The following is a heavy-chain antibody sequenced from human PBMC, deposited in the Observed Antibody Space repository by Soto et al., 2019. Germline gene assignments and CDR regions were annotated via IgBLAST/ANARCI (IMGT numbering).Heavy chain of an antibody. CDR3: TRGTSGYYGIFDY. V-gene: IGHV3-74*01. CDR2: IDTDGTAT. J-gene: IGHJ4*02. D-gene: IGHD3-22*01. CDR1: GFTFSTHL. Sequence: GGSLRLSCAASGFTFSTHLMHWVRQAPGEGLVWVSRIDTDGTATNNADSVKGRFTISRDNAKDTLYLQMNSLRADDTAVYFCTRGTSGYYGIFDYWGQGSLVTVSS.